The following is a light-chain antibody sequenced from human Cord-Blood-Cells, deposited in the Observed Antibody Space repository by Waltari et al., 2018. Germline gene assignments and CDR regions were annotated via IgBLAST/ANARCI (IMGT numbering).Light chain of an antibody. J-gene: IGKJ2*01. V-gene: IGKV3-15*01. CDR1: QSVSSN. CDR2: GAS. Sequence: EIVMTQSPATLSVSPGERASLSCRASQSVSSNLSWYQQKPVQAPRLLIYGASTRATGIPARFSGSVSGTEFTLTISSLQSEDFAVYYCQQYNNWPPYTFGQGTKLEIK. CDR3: QQYNNWPPYT.